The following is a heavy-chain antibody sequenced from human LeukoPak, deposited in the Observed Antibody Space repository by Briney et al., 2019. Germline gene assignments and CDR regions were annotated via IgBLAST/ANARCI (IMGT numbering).Heavy chain of an antibody. CDR1: GFTFSSYS. Sequence: GGPLRLSCAASGFTFSSYSMNWVRQAPGKGREWVSYISSSSSTIYYADSVKGRFTISRDNAKNSLYLQMNSLRAEATAVYYCARDSSTIFGVVIPNWFDPWGQGTLVTVSS. D-gene: IGHD3-3*01. CDR2: ISSSSSTI. CDR3: ARDSSTIFGVVIPNWFDP. V-gene: IGHV3-48*01. J-gene: IGHJ5*02.